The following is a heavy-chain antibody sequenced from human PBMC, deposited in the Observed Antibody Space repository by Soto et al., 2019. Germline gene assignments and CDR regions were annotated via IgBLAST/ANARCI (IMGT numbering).Heavy chain of an antibody. CDR1: GDSVSSTSAA. CDR2: TYYRSKWYS. CDR3: ARGSYYSGWV. Sequence: SQTLSLTCVISGDSVSSTSAAWSWIRQSPSRGLEWLGRTYYRSKWYSDYAVSVKSRITINPDTSKNQFSLQLNSVTPEDTAVYYCARGSYYSGWVWGQGTPVTVSS. V-gene: IGHV6-1*01. D-gene: IGHD6-19*01. J-gene: IGHJ4*02.